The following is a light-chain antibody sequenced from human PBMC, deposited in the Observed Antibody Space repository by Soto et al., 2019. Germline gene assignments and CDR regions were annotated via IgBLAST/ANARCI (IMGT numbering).Light chain of an antibody. CDR1: QSVSSSY. J-gene: IGKJ1*01. Sequence: EIELTQSPATLSLSPGERATLSCRASQSVSSSYLAWYQQKPGQAPRLLIYGASTRATGIPARFSGSGSGTEFTLTISSLQSEDFAVYYCQQYNNWPRTFGQGTKVDIK. CDR2: GAS. V-gene: IGKV3-15*01. CDR3: QQYNNWPRT.